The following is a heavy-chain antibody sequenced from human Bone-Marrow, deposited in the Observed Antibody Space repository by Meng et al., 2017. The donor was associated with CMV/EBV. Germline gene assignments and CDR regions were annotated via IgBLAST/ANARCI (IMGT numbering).Heavy chain of an antibody. Sequence: SETLSLTCAVYGGSFSGYYWSWIRQPPGKGLEWIGEINHNGSTNYNPSLKSRVTISVDTSKNQFSLKLSSVTAADTAVYYCARCSYYYYGMDVWGQGTTVTVPS. D-gene: IGHD2-15*01. V-gene: IGHV4-34*01. J-gene: IGHJ6*02. CDR1: GGSFSGYY. CDR3: ARCSYYYYGMDV. CDR2: INHNGST.